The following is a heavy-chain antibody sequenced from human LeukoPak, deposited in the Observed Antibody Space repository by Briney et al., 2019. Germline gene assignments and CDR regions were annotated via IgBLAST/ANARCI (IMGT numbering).Heavy chain of an antibody. CDR2: MNPNSGNT. J-gene: IGHJ5*02. Sequence: ASVTVSCTASGYTFTSYDINWVRQATGQGLEWMGWMNPNSGNTGYAQKFQGRVTMTRNTSISTAYMELSSLRSEDTAVYYCARVDTAMVTDWFDPWGQGTLVTVSS. V-gene: IGHV1-8*01. CDR3: ARVDTAMVTDWFDP. CDR1: GYTFTSYD. D-gene: IGHD5-18*01.